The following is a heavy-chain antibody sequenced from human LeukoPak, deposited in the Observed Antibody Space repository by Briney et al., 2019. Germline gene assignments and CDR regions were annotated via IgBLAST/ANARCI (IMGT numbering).Heavy chain of an antibody. CDR2: IYYSGGT. J-gene: IGHJ5*02. D-gene: IGHD2-2*02. CDR3: ARQSGRQTPILS. CDR1: GGSISSYY. V-gene: IGHV4-59*08. Sequence: SETLSLTCTVSGGSISSYYWSWIRQSPGKGLEWIGYIYYSGGTDYNLSLKSRVTISVDTSKNQFSLNLSSVTAADTAVYYCARQSGRQTPILSWGQGTLVTVSS.